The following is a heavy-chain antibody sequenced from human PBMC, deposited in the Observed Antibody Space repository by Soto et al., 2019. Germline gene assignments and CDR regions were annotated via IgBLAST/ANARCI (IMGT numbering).Heavy chain of an antibody. D-gene: IGHD1-1*01. V-gene: IGHV4-4*02. CDR3: ARVRQGCSANNCYFDP. CDR1: GGSVRAPDW. J-gene: IGHJ5*01. CDR2: VHISGHI. Sequence: SETLSLTCTLSGGSVRAPDWWNWVRQSPDEGLEWIAEVHISGHINYNPSLRSRVSVSIDSSKNQFYLNLNSVTAADTAIYYCARVRQGCSANNCYFDPWGQGTQVTVSS.